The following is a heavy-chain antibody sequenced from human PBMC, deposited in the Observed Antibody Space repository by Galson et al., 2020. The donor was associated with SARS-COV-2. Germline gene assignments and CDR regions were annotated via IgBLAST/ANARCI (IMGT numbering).Heavy chain of an antibody. Sequence: GGSLRLSCAASGFTFSSYSMNWVRQAPGKGLEWVSYISSSSSTIYYADSVKGRFTISRDNAKNSLYLQMNSLRAEDTAVYYCARLSNPPSQYYFDYWGQGTLVTVSS. V-gene: IGHV3-48*01. D-gene: IGHD4-4*01. CDR1: GFTFSSYS. CDR3: ARLSNPPSQYYFDY. CDR2: ISSSSSTI. J-gene: IGHJ4*02.